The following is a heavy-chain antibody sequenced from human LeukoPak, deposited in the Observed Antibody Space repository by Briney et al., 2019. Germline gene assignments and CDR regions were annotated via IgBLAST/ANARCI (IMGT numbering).Heavy chain of an antibody. D-gene: IGHD3-3*01. CDR1: GLTVSSNY. V-gene: IGHV3-66*02. CDR3: ARDHPPSLHYDFWSGLPLGGMDV. J-gene: IGHJ6*02. CDR2: IYSGGST. Sequence: GGSLRLSCAASGLTVSSNYMSWVRQAPGKGLEWVSIIYSGGSTYYADSVKGRFTISRDNSKNTLYLQMNSLRAEDTAVYYCARDHPPSLHYDFWSGLPLGGMDVWGQGTTVTVSS.